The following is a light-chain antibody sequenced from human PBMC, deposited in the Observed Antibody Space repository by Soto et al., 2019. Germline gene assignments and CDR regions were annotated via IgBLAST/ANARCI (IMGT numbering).Light chain of an antibody. CDR2: GTS. J-gene: IGKJ2*01. Sequence: ENVLTQSPGTLSLSPGERATLSCRASQSIDSSYLAWYQQKPGQAPRLLIYGTSSRATGIPDRFSGSGSGTYFTLTINRLEPEDFAVYYCQQYDNSVYTFGQGTKLEIK. CDR3: QQYDNSVYT. CDR1: QSIDSSY. V-gene: IGKV3-20*01.